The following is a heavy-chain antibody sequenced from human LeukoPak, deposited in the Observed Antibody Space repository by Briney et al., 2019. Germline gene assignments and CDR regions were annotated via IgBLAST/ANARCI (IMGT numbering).Heavy chain of an antibody. V-gene: IGHV3-23*01. CDR1: GFSFRTYA. CDR2: ISSNGGGT. Sequence: GGSLRLSCAASGFSFRTYAMNWVRQAPGKGLEWVSTISSNGGGTYFTDSVKGRFTISRDNSKNTLYLQMNSLRAEDTAIYYCSSKLFGDYWGQGTLVTVSS. J-gene: IGHJ4*02. CDR3: SSKLFGDY. D-gene: IGHD2-21*01.